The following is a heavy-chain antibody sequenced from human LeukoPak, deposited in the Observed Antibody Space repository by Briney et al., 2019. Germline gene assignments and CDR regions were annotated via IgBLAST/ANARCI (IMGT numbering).Heavy chain of an antibody. CDR2: IYHSGST. CDR3: ARVDSSSWYAIDY. D-gene: IGHD6-13*01. CDR1: GGSISSSNW. V-gene: IGHV4-4*02. J-gene: IGHJ4*02. Sequence: SETLSLTCAVSGGSISSSNWWSWVRQPPGKGLEWIGEIYHSGSTNYNPSLKSRVTISVDKSKNQFSLKLSSVTAADTAVYYCARVDSSSWYAIDYWGQGTLVTVSS.